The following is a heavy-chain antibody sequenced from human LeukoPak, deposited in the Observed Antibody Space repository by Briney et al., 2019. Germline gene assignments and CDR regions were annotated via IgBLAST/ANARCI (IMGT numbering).Heavy chain of an antibody. V-gene: IGHV1-2*02. Sequence: GASVKVSCKASGYTFTGYYMHWVRQAPGQGLEWMAWIDPKSGATNYAQRFQGRVTMTRDTSISTAYMELSRLRSDDTAMYYCARNIWFGESSDGSDIWGQGTMVTVSS. CDR1: GYTFTGYY. CDR3: ARNIWFGESSDGSDI. CDR2: IDPKSGAT. J-gene: IGHJ3*02. D-gene: IGHD3-10*01.